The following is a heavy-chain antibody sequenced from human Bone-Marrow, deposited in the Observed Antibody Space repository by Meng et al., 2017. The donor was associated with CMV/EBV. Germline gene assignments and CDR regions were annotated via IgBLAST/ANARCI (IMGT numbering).Heavy chain of an antibody. Sequence: ESLKISCTVSGGSISSSSYYWSWIRQPPGKGLEWIGEINHSGSTNYNPSLKSRVTISVDTSKNQFSLKLSSVTAADTAVYYCARGQYYYGSGSYYTFWGQGTLVTVSS. CDR1: GGSISSSSYY. CDR3: ARGQYYYGSGSYYTF. J-gene: IGHJ4*02. CDR2: INHSGST. D-gene: IGHD3-10*01. V-gene: IGHV4-39*07.